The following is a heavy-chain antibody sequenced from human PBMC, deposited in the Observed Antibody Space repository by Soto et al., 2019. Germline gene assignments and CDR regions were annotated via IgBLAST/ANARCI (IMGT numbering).Heavy chain of an antibody. Sequence: QVQLVQSGAEVKKPGASVKVSCKASGYTFTSYAMHWVRQAPGQRLEWMGWINAGNGNTNYAQKLQGRVTMTTDTSTSTAYMELRSLRSDDTAVYYCARVWYYDSSGYYLPYYYFDYWGQGTLVTVSS. J-gene: IGHJ4*02. CDR2: INAGNGNT. CDR1: GYTFTSYA. CDR3: ARVWYYDSSGYYLPYYYFDY. V-gene: IGHV1-3*01. D-gene: IGHD3-22*01.